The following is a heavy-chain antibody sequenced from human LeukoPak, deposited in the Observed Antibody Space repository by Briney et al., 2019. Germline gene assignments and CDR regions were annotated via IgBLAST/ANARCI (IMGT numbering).Heavy chain of an antibody. D-gene: IGHD3-10*01. CDR1: GSRFTSYW. CDR2: IYPGDSDT. Sequence: GESLKISRKGSGSRFTSYWIGWVRQMPGKGLEWMGIIYPGDSDTRYSPSFQGQVTISVDKSISTAYLQWSSLKASDTAMYYCARLPSVRGVDRYFDYWGQGTLVTVSS. V-gene: IGHV5-51*01. J-gene: IGHJ4*02. CDR3: ARLPSVRGVDRYFDY.